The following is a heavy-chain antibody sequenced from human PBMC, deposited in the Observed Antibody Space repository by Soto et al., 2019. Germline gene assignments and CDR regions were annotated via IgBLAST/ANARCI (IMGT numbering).Heavy chain of an antibody. CDR3: AADRGYSYGYFDY. J-gene: IGHJ4*02. D-gene: IGHD5-18*01. CDR2: IYYSGST. CDR1: GGSISSGGYY. Sequence: QVQLQESGPRLVKPSQTLSLTCTVSGGSISSGGYYWSWIRQHPGKGLEWIGYIYYSGSTYYNPSLKCRVTISVDTSKNQLSLKLSSVTAADTAIYYCAADRGYSYGYFDYWGQGTLVTVSS. V-gene: IGHV4-31*03.